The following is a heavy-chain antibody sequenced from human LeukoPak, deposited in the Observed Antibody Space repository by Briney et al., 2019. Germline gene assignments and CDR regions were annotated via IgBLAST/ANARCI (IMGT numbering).Heavy chain of an antibody. Sequence: SETLSLTCAVYGGSFSGYYWSWIRQPPGKGLEWIGEINHSGSTNYNPSLKSRVTISVVTSKNQFSLKLSSVTAADTAVYYCARQKMEAEDYWGQGTLVTVSS. J-gene: IGHJ4*02. D-gene: IGHD5-24*01. CDR1: GGSFSGYY. CDR3: ARQKMEAEDY. CDR2: INHSGST. V-gene: IGHV4-34*01.